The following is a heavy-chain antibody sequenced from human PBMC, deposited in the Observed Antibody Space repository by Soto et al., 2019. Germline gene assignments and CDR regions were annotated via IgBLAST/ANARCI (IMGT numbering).Heavy chain of an antibody. J-gene: IGHJ4*02. CDR2: IYSGGRN. CDR3: ARGSSRWDY. CDR1: GGSISSLC. V-gene: IGHV4-4*07. Sequence: KPSETLSLTXTVSGGSISSLCWSWIRQPAGKGLEWIGRIYSGGRNNYNPSLKSRVTMSVDTSKNQFSLRLSSVTAADTAMYYCARGSSRWDYWGQGTLVTVSS. D-gene: IGHD6-13*01.